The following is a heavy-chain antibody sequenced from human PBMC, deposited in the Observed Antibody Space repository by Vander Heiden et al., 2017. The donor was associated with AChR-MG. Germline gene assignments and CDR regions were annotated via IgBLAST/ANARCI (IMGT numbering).Heavy chain of an antibody. CDR3: ARGRRYDYDSSYYGMDV. D-gene: IGHD3-22*01. CDR2: IGTAGDT. CDR1: GFTFSSND. V-gene: IGHV3-13*01. J-gene: IGHJ6*02. Sequence: EVQLVESGGGLVQPGGSLRLPCAASGFTFSSNDMHWGRQATGKGLEWVSAIGTAGDTYYPGSVKGRVTISRENAKNSLYLQMNSLRAGDTAVYYCARGRRYDYDSSYYGMDVWGQGTTVTVSS.